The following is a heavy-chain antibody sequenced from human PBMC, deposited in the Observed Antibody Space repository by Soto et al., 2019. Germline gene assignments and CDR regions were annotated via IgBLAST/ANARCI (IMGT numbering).Heavy chain of an antibody. CDR1: GSKFFYFH. CDR2: ITPGNGDT. CDR3: ESERIAGPFDN. D-gene: IGHD1-26*01. J-gene: IGHJ4*02. Sequence: GXSVKVCVNGSGSKFFYFHIHWVRQAPGQGLEWMGGITPGNGDTNYAQPFQGRVTLTMDTSIDTAYMDLSGLKSDDTAVYYCESERIAGPFDNWAQGTLVTVSS. V-gene: IGHV1-2*02.